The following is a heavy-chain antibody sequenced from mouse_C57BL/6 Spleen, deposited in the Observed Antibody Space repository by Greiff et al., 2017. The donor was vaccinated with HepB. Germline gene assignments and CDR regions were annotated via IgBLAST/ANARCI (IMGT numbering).Heavy chain of an antibody. CDR2: ISSGGSYT. D-gene: IGHD1-1*01. J-gene: IGHJ4*01. CDR1: GFTFSSYG. CDR3: ARRIYYGSSHYAMDY. V-gene: IGHV5-6*01. Sequence: EVQRVESGGDLVKPGGSLKLSCAASGFTFSSYGMSWVRQTPDKRLEWVATISSGGSYTYYPDSVKGRFTISRDNAKNTLYLQMSSLKSEDTAMYYWARRIYYGSSHYAMDYWGQGTSVTVSS.